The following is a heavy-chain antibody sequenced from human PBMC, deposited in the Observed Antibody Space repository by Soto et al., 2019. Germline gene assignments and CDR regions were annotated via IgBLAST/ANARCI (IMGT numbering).Heavy chain of an antibody. CDR1: GFTFSSYG. V-gene: IGHV3-30*18. D-gene: IGHD3-3*01. CDR2: ISYDGSNK. CDR3: AKDLYDFWSGYSLNDY. J-gene: IGHJ4*02. Sequence: GGSLRLSCAASGFTFSSYGMHWVRQAPGKGLEWVAVISYDGSNKYYADSVKGRFTISRDNSKNTLYLQMNSLRAEDTAVYYCAKDLYDFWSGYSLNDYCGQGTLVTVSS.